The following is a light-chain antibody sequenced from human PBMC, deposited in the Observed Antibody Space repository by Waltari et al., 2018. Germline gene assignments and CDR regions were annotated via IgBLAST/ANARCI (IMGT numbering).Light chain of an antibody. J-gene: IGLJ3*02. CDR2: DVN. Sequence: QSALTQTASVSGSPGQAITISCSGTTSDIGKYNLVSWYQQHPGKAPTLIIYDVNKRPSGVSNHFSGYKSGNTAFLTISGLQSADEADYYCCSYAGSAISMFGGGTKVTVL. CDR1: TSDIGKYNL. V-gene: IGLV2-23*02. CDR3: CSYAGSAISM.